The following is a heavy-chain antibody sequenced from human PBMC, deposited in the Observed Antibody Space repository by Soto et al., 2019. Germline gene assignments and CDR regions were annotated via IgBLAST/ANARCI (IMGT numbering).Heavy chain of an antibody. Sequence: GESLKISCKGSGYSFTSYWIGWVRQMPGKGLEWMGIIYPGDSDTRYSPSFQGQVTISADKSISTAYLQWSSLKASDTAMYYCARQGSIAAAGSPDRGYYYYGMDVWGQGTTVTVSS. CDR2: IYPGDSDT. CDR3: ARQGSIAAAGSPDRGYYYYGMDV. CDR1: GYSFTSYW. D-gene: IGHD6-13*01. J-gene: IGHJ6*02. V-gene: IGHV5-51*01.